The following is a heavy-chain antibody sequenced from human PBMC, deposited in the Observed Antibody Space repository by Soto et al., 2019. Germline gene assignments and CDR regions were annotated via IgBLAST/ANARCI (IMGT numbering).Heavy chain of an antibody. CDR2: ISGSGGST. J-gene: IGHJ2*01. V-gene: IGHV3-23*01. Sequence: VQLLESGGGLVQPGGSLRLSCAASGFTFSSYAMSWVRQAPGKGLEWVSAISGSGGSTYYADSVKGRFTISRDNSQHPLYQKMNSLRAEDTAVYYCAKDPRPGDYAPHYWYFDLWGRGTLVTVSS. D-gene: IGHD4-17*01. CDR1: GFTFSSYA. CDR3: AKDPRPGDYAPHYWYFDL.